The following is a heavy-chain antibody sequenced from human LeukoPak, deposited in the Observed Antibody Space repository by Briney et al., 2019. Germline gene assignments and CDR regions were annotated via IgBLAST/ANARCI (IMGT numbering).Heavy chain of an antibody. Sequence: ASVKVSCKASGYTFNDYYLHWVRQAPGQGREWMGWISPKSGGTNYAQKFRDRVTMTRDTSTSTAYMELSRLRSDDTAVYFCAKDLRFGELSLTFGMDVWGQGTTVTVSS. J-gene: IGHJ6*02. D-gene: IGHD3-16*02. CDR1: GYTFNDYY. CDR3: AKDLRFGELSLTFGMDV. CDR2: ISPKSGGT. V-gene: IGHV1-2*02.